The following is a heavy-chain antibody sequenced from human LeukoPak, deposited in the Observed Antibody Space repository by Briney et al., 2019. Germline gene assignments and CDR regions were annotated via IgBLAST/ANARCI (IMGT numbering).Heavy chain of an antibody. CDR2: ISSSSSYI. J-gene: IGHJ3*02. Sequence: GGSLRLSCAASGFTFSSYSMNWVRQAPGKGLERVSSISSSSSYIYYADSVKGRFTISRDNAKNSLYLQMNSLRAEDTAVYYCARVGDDSSGYYFHAFDIWGQGTMVTVSS. D-gene: IGHD3-22*01. CDR3: ARVGDDSSGYYFHAFDI. V-gene: IGHV3-21*01. CDR1: GFTFSSYS.